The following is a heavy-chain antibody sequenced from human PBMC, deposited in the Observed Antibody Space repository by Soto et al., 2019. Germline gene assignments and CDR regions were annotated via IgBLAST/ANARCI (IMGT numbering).Heavy chain of an antibody. V-gene: IGHV4-34*02. J-gene: IGHJ3*02. CDR3: VRGRAFMSRVAFDI. D-gene: IGHD1-26*01. Sequence: QVQLQQRGAGLLKPSETLSLTCAVLGGSLSDYYWTWIRQPPGKGLEWIGKINHSGFTSYNPSLKSRLTLLVDTSTKEFSLNLSSVTAADTAAYHCVRGRAFMSRVAFDIWGQGTMVTVSS. CDR2: INHSGFT. CDR1: GGSLSDYY.